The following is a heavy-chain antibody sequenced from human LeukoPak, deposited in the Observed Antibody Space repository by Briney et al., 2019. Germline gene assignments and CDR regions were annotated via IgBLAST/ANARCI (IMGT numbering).Heavy chain of an antibody. CDR3: ARVTAVAGYFFDY. J-gene: IGHJ4*02. CDR2: IYYSGST. D-gene: IGHD6-19*01. CDR1: GGSISSYY. V-gene: IGHV4-59*01. Sequence: SETLYLTCTVSGGSISSYYWSWIRQPPGEGLEWIGYIYYSGSTNYNPSLKSRVTISVDTSKNQFSLKLSSVTAADTAVYYCARVTAVAGYFFDYWGQGTLVTVSS.